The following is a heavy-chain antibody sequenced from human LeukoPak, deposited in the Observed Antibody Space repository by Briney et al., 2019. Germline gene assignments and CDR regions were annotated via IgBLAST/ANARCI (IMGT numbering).Heavy chain of an antibody. Sequence: ASVKVSCKASGYTFASYYLHWVRQAPGQGLEWMGKINPSGGSTSYAQKFQGRVTMTRDMSTSTVYMELSSLRSEDTAVYYCARGRGYSSGYGGGYFDYWGQGTLVTVSS. J-gene: IGHJ4*02. CDR3: ARGRGYSSGYGGGYFDY. V-gene: IGHV1-46*01. CDR1: GYTFASYY. CDR2: INPSGGST. D-gene: IGHD5-18*01.